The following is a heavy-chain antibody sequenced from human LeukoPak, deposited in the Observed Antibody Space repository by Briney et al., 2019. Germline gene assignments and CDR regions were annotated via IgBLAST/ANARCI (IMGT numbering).Heavy chain of an antibody. CDR2: IYHSGST. Sequence: SETLSLTCAVSGGSISSGGYSWSWIRQPPGKGLEWIGYIYHSGSTYYNPSLKSRVTISVDRSKNQFSLKLSSVTAADTAVYYCARDLDGDYALDYWGQGTLVTVSS. D-gene: IGHD4-17*01. CDR3: ARDLDGDYALDY. J-gene: IGHJ4*02. V-gene: IGHV4-30-2*01. CDR1: GGSISSGGYS.